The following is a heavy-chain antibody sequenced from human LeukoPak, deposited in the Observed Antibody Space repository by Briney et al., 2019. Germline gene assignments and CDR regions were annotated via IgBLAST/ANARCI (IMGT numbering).Heavy chain of an antibody. CDR2: IYGGDDT. CDR1: GFTVRSNY. V-gene: IGHV3-53*01. D-gene: IGHD4-23*01. Sequence: GGSLRLSCAASGFTVRSNYMNWVRQAPGKGLEWVSVIYGGDDTYYAASVKGRFTISRDNSRNTLYLQMSSLRAEDTAVYYCARDLHGGGDSWGQGTLVTVSS. J-gene: IGHJ4*02. CDR3: ARDLHGGGDS.